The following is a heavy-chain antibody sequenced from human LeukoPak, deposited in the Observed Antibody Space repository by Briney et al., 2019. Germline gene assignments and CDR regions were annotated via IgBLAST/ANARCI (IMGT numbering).Heavy chain of an antibody. CDR3: AKDSGYDLGTDY. CDR1: GFTFSSYA. J-gene: IGHJ4*02. Sequence: GRSLRLSCAASGFTFSSYAMHWVRQAPGKGLEWVAVISYDGSNKYYADSVKGRFTISRDNSKNTLYLQMNSLRAEDTAVHYCAKDSGYDLGTDYWGQGTLVTISS. CDR2: ISYDGSNK. D-gene: IGHD5-12*01. V-gene: IGHV3-30-3*01.